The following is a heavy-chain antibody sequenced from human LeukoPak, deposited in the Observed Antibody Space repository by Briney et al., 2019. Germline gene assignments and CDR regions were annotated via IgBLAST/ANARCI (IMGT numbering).Heavy chain of an antibody. CDR3: ARRAGNSWFFDY. D-gene: IGHD6-13*01. J-gene: IGHJ4*02. CDR2: IYSSGSA. CDR1: GGSISTYY. V-gene: IGHV4-4*07. Sequence: PSETLSLTCTVSGGSISTYYWKWIRQPAGQGLEWIGHIYSSGSANYNPSLKSRVTMSVDTSKNQFSLRLTSVTDADTAVYYCARRAGNSWFFDYWGQGILVTVSS.